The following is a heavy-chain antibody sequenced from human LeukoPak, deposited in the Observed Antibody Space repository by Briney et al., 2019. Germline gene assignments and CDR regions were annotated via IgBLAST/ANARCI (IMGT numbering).Heavy chain of an antibody. J-gene: IGHJ4*02. CDR2: IYYSGST. D-gene: IGHD4-17*01. CDR1: GGSMSSYY. Sequence: SETLSLTCTASGGSMSSYYWSWIRQPPGKGLEYIGYIYYSGSTNYNPSLKSRVTISVDTTKNQFSLKLNSVTAADTAVYYCARMAPYGDYLHDYWGQGTLVTVSS. CDR3: ARMAPYGDYLHDY. V-gene: IGHV4-59*01.